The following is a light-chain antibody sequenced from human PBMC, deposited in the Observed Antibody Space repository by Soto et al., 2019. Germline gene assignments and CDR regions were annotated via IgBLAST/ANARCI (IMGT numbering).Light chain of an antibody. CDR2: ENN. V-gene: IGLV1-51*02. CDR3: GTWDSSLSAGV. J-gene: IGLJ2*01. CDR1: SSNIGNNY. Sequence: QSVLTQPPSVSAAPGEKVTISCSGSSSNIGNNYVSWYQQLPGRVPKLLIYENNKRPSGIPDRFSGSKSGTSATLGITGLQTGDEADYYCGTWDSSLSAGVFGGGTKVTVL.